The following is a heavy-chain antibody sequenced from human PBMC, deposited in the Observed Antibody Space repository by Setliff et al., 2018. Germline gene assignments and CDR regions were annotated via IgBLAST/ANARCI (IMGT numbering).Heavy chain of an antibody. J-gene: IGHJ4*02. D-gene: IGHD3-22*01. CDR2: ISASNGNT. CDR1: GYTFTSFG. CDR3: ARDRYYDSSGYYVS. Sequence: ASVKVSCKASGYTFTSFGLSWVRQAPGQGLEWLGWISASNGNTNSAHKFQDRVTMTTATSTNTAYMELRSLRSDDTAVYYCARDRYYDSSGYYVSWGQGTLVTVSS. V-gene: IGHV1-18*04.